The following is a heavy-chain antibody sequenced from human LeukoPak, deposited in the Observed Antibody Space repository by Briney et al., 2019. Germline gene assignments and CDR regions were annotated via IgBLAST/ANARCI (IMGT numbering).Heavy chain of an antibody. CDR2: VEHDGSRT. CDR1: GFTFTSYW. V-gene: IGHV3-74*01. Sequence: GGSLRLSCAASGFTFTSYWMHWVRQPPGKGLVWVSRVEHDGSRTAYADSVTGRFTISRDNARNMVYLQMNSLRAEDTAVYYCTTDLGWGQGTLVTVSS. CDR3: TTDLG. D-gene: IGHD1-14*01. J-gene: IGHJ4*02.